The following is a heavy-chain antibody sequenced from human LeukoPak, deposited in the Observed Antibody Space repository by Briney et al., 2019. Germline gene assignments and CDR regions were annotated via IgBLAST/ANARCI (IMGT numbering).Heavy chain of an antibody. CDR1: GFTFSSYA. J-gene: IGHJ5*02. D-gene: IGHD6-13*01. Sequence: GGSLRLSCAASGFTFSSYAMSWVRQAPGKGLEWVANIKQDGSEKYYVDSVKGRFTISRDNAKNSLYLQMNSLRAEDTAVYYCARAGMGEAAAVNWFDPWGQGTLVTVSS. CDR3: ARAGMGEAAAVNWFDP. CDR2: IKQDGSEK. V-gene: IGHV3-7*01.